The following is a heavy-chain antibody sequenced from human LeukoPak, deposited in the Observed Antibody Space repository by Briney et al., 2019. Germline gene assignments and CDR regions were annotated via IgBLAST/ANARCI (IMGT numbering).Heavy chain of an antibody. CDR1: GGSINNYY. J-gene: IGHJ5*02. V-gene: IGHV4-59*08. D-gene: IGHD6-6*01. Sequence: PSETLSLTCTVSGGSINNYYWSWIRQTPGKGLEWIGHIYYSGRTNYNRSLKSRVTISVDTSKNEFSLKLSYVTAADTAVYYCARSDWMRSSHPWGLGTLVTVSS. CDR2: IYYSGRT. CDR3: ARSDWMRSSHP.